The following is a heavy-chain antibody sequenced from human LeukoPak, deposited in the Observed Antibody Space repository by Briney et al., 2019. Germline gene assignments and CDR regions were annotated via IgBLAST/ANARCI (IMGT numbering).Heavy chain of an antibody. Sequence: GGSLRLSCAASGFTFSSYATFSSYAMSWVRQAPGKGLECVSAISGSGGSTYYADSVKGRFTISRDNSKNTLYLQMNSLRAEDTAVYYCAKDAYYYDSSGSDFWGQGTLVTVSS. CDR3: AKDAYYYDSSGSDF. J-gene: IGHJ4*02. V-gene: IGHV3-23*01. D-gene: IGHD3-22*01. CDR1: GFTFSSYATFSSYA. CDR2: ISGSGGST.